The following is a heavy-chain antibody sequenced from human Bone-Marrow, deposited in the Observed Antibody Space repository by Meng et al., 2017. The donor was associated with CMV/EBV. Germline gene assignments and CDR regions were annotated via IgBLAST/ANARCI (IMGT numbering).Heavy chain of an antibody. V-gene: IGHV4-34*01. CDR3: ARVKSVAEGVYGMDV. D-gene: IGHD6-13*01. CDR1: GGSFSGYY. J-gene: IGHJ6*02. CDR2: INHSGST. Sequence: GSLRLSCAVYGGSFSGYYWSWIRQPPGKGLEWIGEINHSGSTNYNPSLKSRVTISVDTSTSTVYMELSSLRSEDTAVYYCARVKSVAEGVYGMDVWGQGTTVTVSS.